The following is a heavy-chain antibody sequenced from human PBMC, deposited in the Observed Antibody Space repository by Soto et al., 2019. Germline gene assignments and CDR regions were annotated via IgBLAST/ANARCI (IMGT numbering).Heavy chain of an antibody. V-gene: IGHV1-69*06. D-gene: IGHD5-12*01. J-gene: IGHJ6*02. CDR3: ARVLLGGGYELYYYYYGMDV. CDR2: IIPIFGTA. CDR1: GGTFSSYA. Sequence: ASVKVSCKASGGTFSSYAISWVRQAPGQGIEWMGGIIPIFGTANYAQKFQGRVTITADKSTSTAYMELSSLRSEDTAVYYCARVLLGGGYELYYYYYGMDVWGQGTTVTVS.